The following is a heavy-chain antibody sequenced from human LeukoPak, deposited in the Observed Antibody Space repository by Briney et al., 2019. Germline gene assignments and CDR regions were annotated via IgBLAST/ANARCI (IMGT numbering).Heavy chain of an antibody. CDR3: AKSPRSYYYGSGTQGGY. J-gene: IGHJ4*02. D-gene: IGHD3-10*01. CDR1: GFTFSSYA. CDR2: ISGSGGST. Sequence: GGSLRLSCAASGFTFSSYAMSWVRQAPGKGLEWVSAISGSGGSTYYADSVKGRFTISRDNSKNTLYLQMNSLRAEDTAVYYCAKSPRSYYYGSGTQGGYWGQGTLVTVSS. V-gene: IGHV3-23*01.